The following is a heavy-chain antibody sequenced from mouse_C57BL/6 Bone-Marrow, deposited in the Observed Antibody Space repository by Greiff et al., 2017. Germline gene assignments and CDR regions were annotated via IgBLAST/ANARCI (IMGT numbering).Heavy chain of an antibody. CDR1: GFNIKDDY. CDR3: TLITTVVAPYYYAMDY. CDR2: IDPENGDT. D-gene: IGHD1-1*01. Sequence: QQSGAELVRPGASVKLSCTASGFNIKDDYMHWVKQRPEQGLEWIGWIDPENGDTEYASKFQGKATITADTSSNTAYLQLSSLTSEDTAVYYCTLITTVVAPYYYAMDYWGQGTSVTVSS. J-gene: IGHJ4*01. V-gene: IGHV14-4*01.